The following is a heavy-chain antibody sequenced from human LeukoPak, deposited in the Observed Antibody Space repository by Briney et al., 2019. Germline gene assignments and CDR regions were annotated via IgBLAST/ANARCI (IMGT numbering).Heavy chain of an antibody. V-gene: IGHV3-66*01. D-gene: IGHD6-19*01. CDR2: IYSGGST. CDR3: TSWESSGWTDFDY. CDR1: GFTVSSNY. J-gene: IGHJ4*02. Sequence: PGGSLRLSCAASGFTVSSNYMSWVRQAPGKGLEWVSVIYSGGSTYYADSVKGRFTISRDNSKNTLYLQMNSLRAEDTAIYYCTSWESSGWTDFDYWGQGTLVTVSS.